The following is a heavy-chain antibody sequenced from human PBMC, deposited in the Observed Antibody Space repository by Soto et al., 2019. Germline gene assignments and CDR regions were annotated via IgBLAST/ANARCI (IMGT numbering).Heavy chain of an antibody. CDR2: ISSSSNTI. J-gene: IGHJ6*03. CDR3: ARGRCVRCGVDV. Sequence: GGSLRLSCAASGFTFSDYYMSWIRQAPGKGLEWVSYISSSSNTIYYADSVKGRFTISRDNARNSLYLQMDSLRAEDTAVYYCARGRCVRCGVDVWGKGTTVTVS. D-gene: IGHD4-17*01. V-gene: IGHV3-11*01. CDR1: GFTFSDYY.